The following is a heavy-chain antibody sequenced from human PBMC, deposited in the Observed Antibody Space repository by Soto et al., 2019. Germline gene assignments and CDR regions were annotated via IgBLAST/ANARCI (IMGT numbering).Heavy chain of an antibody. CDR2: ISAHNGNT. CDR1: GYTFTSYG. V-gene: IGHV1-18*01. CDR3: ARVGATQEGAFDI. Sequence: GACVKVSCKASGYTFTSYGISWVRQAPGQGLEWMGWISAHNGNTNYAQKLQGRATMTTDTSTSTAYMELRSLRSDATPVYYSARVGATQEGAFDIWAQGTMVT. J-gene: IGHJ3*02. D-gene: IGHD1-26*01.